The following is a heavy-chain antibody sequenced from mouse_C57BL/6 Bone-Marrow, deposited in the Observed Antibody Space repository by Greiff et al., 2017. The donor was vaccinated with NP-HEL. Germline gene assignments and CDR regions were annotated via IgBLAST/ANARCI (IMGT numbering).Heavy chain of an antibody. J-gene: IGHJ3*01. D-gene: IGHD2-2*01. CDR2: IRLKSDNYAT. CDR3: TGVVTTWFAY. V-gene: IGHV6-3*01. Sequence: EVMLVESGGGLVQPGGSMKLSCVASGFTFSNYWMNWVRQSPEKGLEWVAQIRLKSDNYATHYAESVKGRFTISRDDSKSSVYLQMNNLRAEDTGIYYCTGVVTTWFAYWGQGTLVTVSA. CDR1: GFTFSNYW.